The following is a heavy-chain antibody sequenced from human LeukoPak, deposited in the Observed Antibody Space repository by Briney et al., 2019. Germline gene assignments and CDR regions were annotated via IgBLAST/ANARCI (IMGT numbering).Heavy chain of an antibody. CDR1: GGSISSYY. CDR3: ASLGWLQPVDY. V-gene: IGHV4-59*08. CDR2: IYYSGST. Sequence: SETLSLTCTVSGGSISSYYWSWIRQPPGKGLEWIGYIYYSGSTNYNPSLKSRVTISVDTSKNQFSLKLSSVTAADTAVYYCASLGWLQPVDYWGQGTLVTVSS. D-gene: IGHD5-24*01. J-gene: IGHJ4*02.